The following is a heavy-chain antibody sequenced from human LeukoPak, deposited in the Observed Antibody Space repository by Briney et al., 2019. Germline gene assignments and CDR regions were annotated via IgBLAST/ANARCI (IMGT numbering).Heavy chain of an antibody. CDR2: ISGSGGST. J-gene: IGHJ5*02. CDR3: AKDPASAAGFYNWFDP. Sequence: PGGSLRLSCAASGFTFSSYAMSWVRQAPGKGLEWVSAISGSGGSTYYADSVKGRFTISRDNSKNTLYLQMNSLRAEDTAVYYCAKDPASAAGFYNWFDPWGQGTLVTVSS. D-gene: IGHD6-13*01. CDR1: GFTFSSYA. V-gene: IGHV3-23*01.